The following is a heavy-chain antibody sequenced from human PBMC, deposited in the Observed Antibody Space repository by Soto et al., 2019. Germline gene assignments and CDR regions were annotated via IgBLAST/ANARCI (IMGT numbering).Heavy chain of an antibody. CDR2: ISDNGGTT. Sequence: EVPLVESGEGLVQPGGSLRLSCAASGFTFSNYAMHWVRQAPGKGLEYVSAISDNGGTTYYADSVKGRFTISRDNSKHTLYIQMGSLRAEDMAVYYCARGPSTVATWLDYWGQGTLVTVSS. V-gene: IGHV3-64*02. CDR3: ARGPSTVATWLDY. J-gene: IGHJ4*02. D-gene: IGHD4-17*01. CDR1: GFTFSNYA.